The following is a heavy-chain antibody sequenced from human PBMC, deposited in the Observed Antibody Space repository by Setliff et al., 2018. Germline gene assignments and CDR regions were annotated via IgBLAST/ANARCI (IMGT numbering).Heavy chain of an antibody. CDR1: GGSFSGYY. CDR3: AKDRYCGGGSCLKDFEY. D-gene: IGHD2-15*01. J-gene: IGHJ4*02. V-gene: IGHV4-34*01. CDR2: IDQSGIT. Sequence: PSETLSLTCAVYGGSFSGYYWSWIRQPPGKGPEWIGEIDQSGITNYNPSLKSRVIISIDTSKNQFSLKLSSVTAADTAVYYCAKDRYCGGGSCLKDFEYWGQGTLVTVSS.